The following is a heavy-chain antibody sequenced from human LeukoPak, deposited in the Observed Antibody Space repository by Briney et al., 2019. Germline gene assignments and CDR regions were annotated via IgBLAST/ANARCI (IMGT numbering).Heavy chain of an antibody. CDR2: INAGNGNT. CDR1: GYTFTSYA. Sequence: ASVKVSCKASGYTFTSYAMHWVRQAPGQRLEWMGWINAGNGNTKYSQKFQGRVTITRDTSASTAYMELSSLRSEDTAVYYCARPSRWLQYLYFDYWGQGTLVTVSS. CDR3: ARPSRWLQYLYFDY. D-gene: IGHD5-24*01. V-gene: IGHV1-3*01. J-gene: IGHJ4*02.